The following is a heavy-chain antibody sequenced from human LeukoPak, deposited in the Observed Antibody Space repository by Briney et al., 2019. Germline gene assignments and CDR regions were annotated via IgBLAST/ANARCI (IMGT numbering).Heavy chain of an antibody. V-gene: IGHV4-34*01. CDR3: ARQVGRGTQVYYMDV. CDR2: INHSRST. D-gene: IGHD3-16*01. CDR1: GGSFTGYY. J-gene: IGHJ6*03. Sequence: SETLSLTCGVYGGSFTGYYWSWIRQSPGKGLEWIGEINHSRSTNYNLSLKSRITISVDTSNNQFSLHLSSVTAADTAVYYCARQVGRGTQVYYMDVWGKGTTVTVSS.